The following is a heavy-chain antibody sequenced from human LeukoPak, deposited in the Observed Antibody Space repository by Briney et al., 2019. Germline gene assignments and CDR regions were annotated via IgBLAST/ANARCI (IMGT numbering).Heavy chain of an antibody. CDR1: GDSITSTSYY. J-gene: IGHJ2*01. Sequence: PSETLSLTCGVSGDSITSTSYYWGWIRQPPGKGLEWIGSIYYSGSTYIDPSLKSRVTISVDTSKNQFSLKLSSVTAADTAVYYCARAINNWYFDLWGRGALVTVSS. D-gene: IGHD5-12*01. V-gene: IGHV4-39*07. CDR2: IYYSGST. CDR3: ARAINNWYFDL.